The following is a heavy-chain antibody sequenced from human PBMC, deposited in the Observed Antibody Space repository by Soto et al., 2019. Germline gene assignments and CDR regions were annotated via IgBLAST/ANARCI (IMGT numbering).Heavy chain of an antibody. CDR2: IIPIFGPA. CDR1: GGTLSRSP. D-gene: IGHD6-13*01. V-gene: IGHV1-69*01. CDR3: GTGSSWTKVES. J-gene: IGHJ4*02. Sequence: QVQLLKSGAEGKKPGSSWKVSCKASGGTLSRSPISWVGQAPGQGLEWMGGIIPIFGPAIYAQKFRGRVSIIADESTRTAYMEMSSLRSEDTAVYYCGTGSSWTKVESWGQGTLVTVSS.